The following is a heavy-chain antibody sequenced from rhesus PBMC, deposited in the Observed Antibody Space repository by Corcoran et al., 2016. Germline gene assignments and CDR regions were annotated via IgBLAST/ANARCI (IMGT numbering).Heavy chain of an antibody. V-gene: IGHV4-80*01. D-gene: IGHD6-37*01. CDR3: ARWHFRGGSFGLDS. CDR2: YQGNTGEA. CDR1: GGSMSSIW. Sequence: QVQLQESGPGLVEPSETLSLTCSVSGGSMSSIWWRWTRQLPGTRLEWIGDYQGNTGEAKYSPSLKSRVTISRDASKSQYFLRLTSLTAADTAVYYCARWHFRGGSFGLDSWGQGVVVTVSS. J-gene: IGHJ6*01.